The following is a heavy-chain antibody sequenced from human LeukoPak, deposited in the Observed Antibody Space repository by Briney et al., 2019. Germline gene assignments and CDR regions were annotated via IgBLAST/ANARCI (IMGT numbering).Heavy chain of an antibody. CDR2: IYHSGST. CDR1: GDSISSSYW. J-gene: IGHJ4*02. CDR3: ARDPGWLDFDY. D-gene: IGHD5-12*01. Sequence: PSETLSLTCAVSGDSISSSYWWTWVRQSPGEGLEWIGEIYHSGSTNYNPSLKSRVTMSVDKSKNQFSLQLNSVTPEDTAVYYCARDPGWLDFDYWGQGTLVTVSS. V-gene: IGHV4-4*02.